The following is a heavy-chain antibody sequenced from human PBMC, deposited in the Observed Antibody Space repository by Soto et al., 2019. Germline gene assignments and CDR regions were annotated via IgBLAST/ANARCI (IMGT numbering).Heavy chain of an antibody. CDR1: GFSLTTTVVG. CDR3: AHATFTCGGVIGFGS. D-gene: IGHD3-16*02. J-gene: IGHJ4*02. Sequence: QITLRESGPTLVKPTQTLTLTCTFSGFSLTTTVVGVGWIRQSPGKAPEWLALIYGDDDKRYTPSLKGRLPITKDTCKKQVVLKMTNVAPVDTATYFCAHATFTCGGVIGFGSWGQGTLVTVSS. V-gene: IGHV2-5*02. CDR2: IYGDDDK.